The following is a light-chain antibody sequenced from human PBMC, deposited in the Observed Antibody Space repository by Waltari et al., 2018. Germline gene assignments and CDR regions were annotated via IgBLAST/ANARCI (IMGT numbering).Light chain of an antibody. V-gene: IGLV1-44*01. CDR2: SNE. J-gene: IGLJ2*01. Sequence: QSVLTQPPSASGTPGQRVTISCSGSRSNLGSNTVNWYQQLPGAAPKLLLYSNEQRPARVPDRFSGSQSGTSASLGISCLQSEDEADYYCATWDDSLNGQLFGGGTKLTVL. CDR3: ATWDDSLNGQL. CDR1: RSNLGSNT.